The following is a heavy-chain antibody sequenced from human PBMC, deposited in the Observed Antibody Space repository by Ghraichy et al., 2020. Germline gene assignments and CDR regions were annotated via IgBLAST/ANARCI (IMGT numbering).Heavy chain of an antibody. D-gene: IGHD3-3*01. CDR1: GFTFSSYA. Sequence: GSLRLSCAASGFTFSSYAMSWVRQAPGKGLEWVSAISGSGGSTYYADSVKGRFTISRDNSKNTLYLQMNSLRAEDTAVYYCAKDTLPPFFWSGSDYFDYWGQGTLVTVSS. V-gene: IGHV3-23*01. J-gene: IGHJ4*02. CDR3: AKDTLPPFFWSGSDYFDY. CDR2: ISGSGGST.